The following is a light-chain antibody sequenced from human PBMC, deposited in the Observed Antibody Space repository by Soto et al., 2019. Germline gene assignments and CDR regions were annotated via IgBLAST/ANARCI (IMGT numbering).Light chain of an antibody. V-gene: IGKV1-39*01. Sequence: DIPMTQSPSSLSASVGDRVTITCRASQYISSYLNWYQQKPGKAPKLLIYAASSLQSGVPSRFSGSGSGTDFTLTISTLQPEDCATYYCQQSYRTPLTFGGGTKVEIK. CDR1: QYISSY. CDR2: AAS. CDR3: QQSYRTPLT. J-gene: IGKJ4*01.